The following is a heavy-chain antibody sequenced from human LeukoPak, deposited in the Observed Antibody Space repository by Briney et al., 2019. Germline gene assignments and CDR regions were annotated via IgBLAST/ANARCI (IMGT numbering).Heavy chain of an antibody. CDR2: IIPIFGTA. J-gene: IGHJ3*02. CDR3: ARDIYYDRSGYSDAFDI. CDR1: GGTFSSYA. Sequence: GASVKVSCKTSGGTFSSYAISWVRQAPGQGLEWMGGIIPIFGTANYAQKFQGRVTITTDESTSTAYMELSSLRSEDTAVYYCARDIYYDRSGYSDAFDIWGQGTMVTVSS. D-gene: IGHD3-22*01. V-gene: IGHV1-69*05.